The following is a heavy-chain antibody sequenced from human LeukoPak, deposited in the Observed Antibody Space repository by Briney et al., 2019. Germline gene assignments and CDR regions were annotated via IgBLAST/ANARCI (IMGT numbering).Heavy chain of an antibody. J-gene: IGHJ5*01. CDR2: IYNSGST. D-gene: IGHD5-24*01. Sequence: PAETLSLTCTVSGGSISSYYWIWIRQPPGKGLEWIGYIYNSGSTNYNPSYNSRIIISVDTSENQFSLKLSSMAAADTAVYYCARGGCLDGYKSWFDSWDQGTLATVTS. CDR1: GGSISSYY. V-gene: IGHV4-59*01. CDR3: ARGGCLDGYKSWFDS.